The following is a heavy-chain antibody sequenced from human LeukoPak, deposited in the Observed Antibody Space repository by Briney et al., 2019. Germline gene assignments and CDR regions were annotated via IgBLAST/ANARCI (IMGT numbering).Heavy chain of an antibody. CDR1: GGTFSSYA. Sequence: ASVKVSCKASGGTFSSYAISWVRQAPGQGLEWMGGIIPIFGTANYAQKFQGRVTITADESTSTAYMELSSLRSEDTAVYYCARSMRFGERSERPYNWFDPWGQGTLVTVSS. J-gene: IGHJ5*02. CDR3: ARSMRFGERSERPYNWFDP. CDR2: IIPIFGTA. D-gene: IGHD3-10*01. V-gene: IGHV1-69*13.